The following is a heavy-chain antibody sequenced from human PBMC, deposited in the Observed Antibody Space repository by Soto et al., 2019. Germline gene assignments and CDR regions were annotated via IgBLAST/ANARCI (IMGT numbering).Heavy chain of an antibody. CDR3: ARDPSPYDSSEKDAFDI. CDR2: ISSSSSTI. D-gene: IGHD3-22*01. CDR1: GFTFSSYS. V-gene: IGHV3-48*02. Sequence: GGSLRLSCAASGFTFSSYSMNWVRQAPGKGLEWVSYISSSSSTIYYADSVKGRFTISRDNAKNSLYLQMNSLRDEDTAVYYCARDPSPYDSSEKDAFDIWGQGTMVTVSS. J-gene: IGHJ3*02.